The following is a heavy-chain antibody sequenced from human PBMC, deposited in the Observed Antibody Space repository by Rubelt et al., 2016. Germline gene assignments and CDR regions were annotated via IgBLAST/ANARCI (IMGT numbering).Heavy chain of an antibody. J-gene: IGHJ4*02. CDR1: GYTFTTYP. CDR3: GRGALWLHPDFRV. D-gene: IGHD5-12*01. V-gene: IGHV7-4-1*02. Sequence: QVQLVQSGSELKKPGASVKVSCKASGYTFTTYPMNWVRQAPGQGLEWMGWINTNTGNPTYAHGFTGRVVFSLDTSVSTAYLQISSLKAEDTAFYNWGRGALWLHPDFRVWGQGTLVTVSS. CDR2: INTNTGNP.